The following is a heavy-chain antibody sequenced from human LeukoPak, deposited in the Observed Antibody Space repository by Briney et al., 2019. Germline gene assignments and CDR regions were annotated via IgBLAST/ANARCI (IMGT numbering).Heavy chain of an antibody. CDR1: GLTFSDYY. Sequence: PGGSLRLSCAASGLTFSDYYMDWVRQAPGKGLQWVGRIRKKANSYTTEYVASVKGRFIISRDDSRNSFFLQMNSLDSDDTAVYYCARPTRFDSGSYYYDYWGQGTLVTVSS. J-gene: IGHJ4*02. CDR3: ARPTRFDSGSYYYDY. D-gene: IGHD3-10*01. CDR2: IRKKANSYTT. V-gene: IGHV3-72*01.